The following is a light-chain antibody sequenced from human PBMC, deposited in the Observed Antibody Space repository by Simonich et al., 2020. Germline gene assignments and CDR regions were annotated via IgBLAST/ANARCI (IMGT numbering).Light chain of an antibody. V-gene: IGLV3-10*01. Sequence: SYELTQPPSVSVSPGQKARITCSGDALPKKYAYGYQQKAGQAPVLGIYEDSKRPSGIPERFSGSSSGTMATLTISGAQVEDEADYYCYSTDSSGNHRVFGGGTKLTVL. CDR2: EDS. J-gene: IGLJ3*02. CDR3: YSTDSSGNHRV. CDR1: ALPKKY.